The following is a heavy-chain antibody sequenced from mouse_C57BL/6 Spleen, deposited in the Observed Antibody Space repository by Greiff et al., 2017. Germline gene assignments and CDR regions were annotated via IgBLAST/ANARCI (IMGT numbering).Heavy chain of an antibody. J-gene: IGHJ2*01. CDR1: GYTFPSYD. Sequence: VQLPQSGPELVKPGASVKLSCKASGYTFPSYDINWVKQRPGQGLEWIGWLYPRDGSNTYNVQFKGKATLTVATSSSTASMELHSLTSEDTSVYSCARSQLGRGNYCDYWGQGTTLTVSA. CDR2: LYPRDGSN. D-gene: IGHD4-1*02. V-gene: IGHV1-85*01. CDR3: ARSQLGRGNYCDY.